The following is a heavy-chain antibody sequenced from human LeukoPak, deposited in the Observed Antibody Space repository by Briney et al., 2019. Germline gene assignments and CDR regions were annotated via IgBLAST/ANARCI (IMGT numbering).Heavy chain of an antibody. V-gene: IGHV4-34*01. Sequence: SETLSLTCAVYGGSFSGHYWSWIRQPPGKGLEWIGEINHSGSTNYNPSLKSRVTISVDTSKNQFSLKLSSVTAADTAVYYCARGPGDGYNPADYWGQGTLVTVSS. J-gene: IGHJ4*02. CDR1: GGSFSGHY. D-gene: IGHD5-12*01. CDR3: ARGPGDGYNPADY. CDR2: INHSGST.